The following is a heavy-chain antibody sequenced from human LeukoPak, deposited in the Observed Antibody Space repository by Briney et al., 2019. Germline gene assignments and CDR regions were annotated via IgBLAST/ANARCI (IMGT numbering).Heavy chain of an antibody. J-gene: IGHJ2*01. CDR2: IYYSGST. D-gene: IGHD3-22*01. CDR3: ARNGPKNYDSSGYYYVSWYFDL. Sequence: PSETLSLTCTVSGGSISSGGYYWSWIRQHPGKGLEWIGYIYYSGSTYYNPSLKSRVTISVDTSKNQFSLKLSPVTAADTAVYYCARNGPKNYDSSGYYYVSWYFDLWGRGTLVTVSS. CDR1: GGSISSGGYY. V-gene: IGHV4-31*03.